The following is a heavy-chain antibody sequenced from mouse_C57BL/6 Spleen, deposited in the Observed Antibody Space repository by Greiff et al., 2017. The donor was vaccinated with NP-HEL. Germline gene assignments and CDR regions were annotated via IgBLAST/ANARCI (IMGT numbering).Heavy chain of an antibody. D-gene: IGHD1-1*01. CDR3: ARGDGSNWYFDV. CDR2: ISSGSSTI. Sequence: EVHLVESGGGLVKPGGSLKLSCAASGFTFSDYGMHWVRQAPEKGLEWVAYISSGSSTIYYADTVKGRFTISRDNAKNTLFLQMTSLRSEDTAMYYCARGDGSNWYFDVWGTGTTVTVSS. J-gene: IGHJ1*03. V-gene: IGHV5-17*01. CDR1: GFTFSDYG.